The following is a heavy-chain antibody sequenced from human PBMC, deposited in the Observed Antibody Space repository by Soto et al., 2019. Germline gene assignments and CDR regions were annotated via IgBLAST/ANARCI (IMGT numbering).Heavy chain of an antibody. D-gene: IGHD4-4*01. V-gene: IGHV1-18*01. CDR2: ISAYNGNT. Sequence: ASVKVSCNASGYTFTSYGISWVRRAPGKGLEWMGWISAYNGNTNYAQKLQGRVTMTTDTSTSTAYMELRSLRSDDTAVYYCASYSRSTVSTEYYFDYWGQGTLVTVSS. CDR1: GYTFTSYG. J-gene: IGHJ4*02. CDR3: ASYSRSTVSTEYYFDY.